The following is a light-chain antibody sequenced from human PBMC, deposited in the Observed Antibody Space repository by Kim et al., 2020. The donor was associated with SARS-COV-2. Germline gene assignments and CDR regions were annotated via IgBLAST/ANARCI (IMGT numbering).Light chain of an antibody. CDR1: ENIGTW. CDR3: QHYSRFPYT. J-gene: IGKJ2*01. CDR2: LAS. Sequence: TCRASENIGTWLAWYQQKPGRAPSLLIYLASTLESGVPSRFSGTGSGTEFSLSITSLQPDDFATYYCQHYSRFPYTFGQGTKLEI. V-gene: IGKV1-5*03.